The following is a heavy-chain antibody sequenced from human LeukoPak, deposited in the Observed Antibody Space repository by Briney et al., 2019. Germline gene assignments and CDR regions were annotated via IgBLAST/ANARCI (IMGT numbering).Heavy chain of an antibody. V-gene: IGHV4-4*07. D-gene: IGHD3-3*01. CDR3: ARHYDFWSGYSNWFDP. CDR2: IYTSGST. J-gene: IGHJ5*02. Sequence: SETLSLTCTVSGGSISSYYWSWIRQPAGKGLEWIGRIYTSGSTNYNPSLKSRVTMSVDTSKNQFFLKLSSVTAADTAVYYCARHYDFWSGYSNWFDPWGQGTLVTVSS. CDR1: GGSISSYY.